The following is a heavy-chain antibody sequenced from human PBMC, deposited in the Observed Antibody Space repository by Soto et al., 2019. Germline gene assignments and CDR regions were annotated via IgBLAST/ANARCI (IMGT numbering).Heavy chain of an antibody. V-gene: IGHV1-3*01. CDR3: ARGLGLYYFDY. CDR1: GYTFTSYA. D-gene: IGHD1-26*01. J-gene: IGHJ4*02. Sequence: QVQLVQSGAEVKKPGASVKVSCKASGYTFTSYAMHWVRQATGQRLEWMGWINAGNGNTKYSQKFQGRVTITRDTCASTAYMELSSLRSEDTAVYYCARGLGLYYFDYWGQGTLVTVSS. CDR2: INAGNGNT.